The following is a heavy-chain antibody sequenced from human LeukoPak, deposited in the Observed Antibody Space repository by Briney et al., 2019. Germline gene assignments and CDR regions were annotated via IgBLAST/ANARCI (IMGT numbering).Heavy chain of an antibody. D-gene: IGHD3-16*01. CDR2: INHSGST. J-gene: IGHJ3*02. CDR3: ARVRRRYDYVWGSSNAFDI. V-gene: IGHV4-34*01. Sequence: PSETLSLTCAGYGGSFSGYYWSWIRQPPGKGLEWIGEINHSGSTNYNPSLKSRVTISVDTSKNQFSLKLSSVTAADTAVYYCARVRRRYDYVWGSSNAFDIWGQGTMVTVSS. CDR1: GGSFSGYY.